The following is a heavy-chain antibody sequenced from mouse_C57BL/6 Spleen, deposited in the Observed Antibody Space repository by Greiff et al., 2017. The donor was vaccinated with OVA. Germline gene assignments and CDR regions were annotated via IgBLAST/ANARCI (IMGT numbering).Heavy chain of an antibody. CDR1: GFTFSSYA. CDR3: ARDGSSYSYAMDY. CDR2: ISDGGSYT. D-gene: IGHD1-1*01. J-gene: IGHJ4*01. Sequence: EVQLKESGGGLVKPGGSLKLSCAASGFTFSSYAMSWVRQTPEKRLEWVATISDGGSYTYYPDNVKGRFTISRDNAKNNLYLQMSHLKSEDTAMYYCARDGSSYSYAMDYWGQGTSVTVSS. V-gene: IGHV5-4*01.